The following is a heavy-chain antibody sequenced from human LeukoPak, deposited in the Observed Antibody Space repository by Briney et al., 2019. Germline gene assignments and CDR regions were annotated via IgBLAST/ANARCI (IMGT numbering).Heavy chain of an antibody. CDR2: IYSGGST. CDR3: ARGGYSGYRKLDY. CDR1: GFTVSSNY. J-gene: IGHJ4*02. Sequence: PGGSLRLSCAASGFTVSSNYMSWVRQAPGKLLEWVSVIYSGGSTYYADSVKGRFTISRDNSKNTLYLQMNSLRAEDTAVYYCARGGYSGYRKLDYWGQGTLVTVSS. D-gene: IGHD5-12*01. V-gene: IGHV3-53*01.